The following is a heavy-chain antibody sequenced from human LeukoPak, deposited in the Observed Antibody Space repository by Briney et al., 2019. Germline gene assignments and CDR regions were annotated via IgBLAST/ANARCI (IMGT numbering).Heavy chain of an antibody. CDR1: GYTFISYY. CDR2: INPSGGST. CDR3: AHGVAVAGIPSAFDI. V-gene: IGHV1-46*01. J-gene: IGHJ3*02. Sequence: ASVKVSCKASGYTFISYYMHWVRQAPGQGLEWMGIINPSGGSTSNAQKFQGRATMTRDTSTSTVYMELSSLRSEDTAVYYCAHGVAVAGIPSAFDIWGQGTMVTVSS. D-gene: IGHD6-19*01.